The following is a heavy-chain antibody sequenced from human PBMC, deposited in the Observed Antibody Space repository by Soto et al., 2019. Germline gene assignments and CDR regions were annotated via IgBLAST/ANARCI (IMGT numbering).Heavy chain of an antibody. CDR1: GFTFSDYY. Sequence: GGSMRLSCAASGFTFSDYYMSWIRQAPGKGLEIVSYISGTKSFTDYADSVKGRFTISRDNAKNSLFLQMNTLRAEDTAVYYCAREGGLVGYTSSFDYWGRGTLVTVSS. V-gene: IGHV3-11*05. D-gene: IGHD1-26*01. CDR3: AREGGLVGYTSSFDY. J-gene: IGHJ4*02. CDR2: ISGTKSFT.